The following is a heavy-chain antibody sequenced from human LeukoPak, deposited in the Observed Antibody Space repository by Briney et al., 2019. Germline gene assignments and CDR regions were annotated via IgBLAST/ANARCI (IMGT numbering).Heavy chain of an antibody. Sequence: SETLSLTCTVSGGSISSYYWSWIRQPPGKGLEWIGYIYYSGSTNYNPSLKSRVTISVDTSKNQFSLKLSSVTAADTAVYYCARGSWYASYYFDYWGQGTLVTLSS. CDR3: ARGSWYASYYFDY. V-gene: IGHV4-59*08. D-gene: IGHD6-13*01. CDR1: GGSISSYY. J-gene: IGHJ4*02. CDR2: IYYSGST.